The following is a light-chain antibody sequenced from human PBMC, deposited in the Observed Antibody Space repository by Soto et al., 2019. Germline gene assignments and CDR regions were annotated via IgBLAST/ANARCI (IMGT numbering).Light chain of an antibody. V-gene: IGLV2-14*01. J-gene: IGLJ2*01. CDR2: EVS. Sequence: QSALTQPASVSGSPGQSITISCTGTSSDVGGYNYVSWYQQHPGKAPKLMIYEVSNRPSGVSNRFSGSKSGNTASLTISGLQAEDEADYYCSSYTTSSTLPGVFCGGTKLTVL. CDR1: SSDVGGYNY. CDR3: SSYTTSSTLPGV.